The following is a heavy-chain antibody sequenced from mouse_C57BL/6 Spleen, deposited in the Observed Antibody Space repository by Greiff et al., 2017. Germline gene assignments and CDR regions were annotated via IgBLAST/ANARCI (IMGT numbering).Heavy chain of an antibody. J-gene: IGHJ4*01. D-gene: IGHD1-1*01. CDR1: GYAFSSSW. Sequence: QVQLKQSGPELVKPGASVKISCQASGYAFSSSWMNWVKQRPGKGLEWIGRIYPGDGDTNYNGKFKGKATLTADKSSSTAYIQLSSLTSEDSAVYFCARYWVITTVVGLYYYAMDYWGQGTSVTVSS. CDR3: ARYWVITTVVGLYYYAMDY. CDR2: IYPGDGDT. V-gene: IGHV1-82*01.